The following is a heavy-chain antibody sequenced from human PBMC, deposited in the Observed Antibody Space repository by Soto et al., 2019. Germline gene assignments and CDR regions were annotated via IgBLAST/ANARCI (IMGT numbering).Heavy chain of an antibody. CDR3: ARPHSSGYYRAFDI. CDR1: GFTVSSNY. CDR2: IYSGGST. V-gene: IGHV3-53*01. D-gene: IGHD3-22*01. J-gene: IGHJ3*02. Sequence: EVQLVESGGGLIQPGGSLRLSCAASGFTVSSNYMSWVRQAPGKGLEWVSVIYSGGSTYYADSVKGRFTISRDNSKNTLYLQMNGLRAEDTAVYYCARPHSSGYYRAFDIWGQGTMVTVSS.